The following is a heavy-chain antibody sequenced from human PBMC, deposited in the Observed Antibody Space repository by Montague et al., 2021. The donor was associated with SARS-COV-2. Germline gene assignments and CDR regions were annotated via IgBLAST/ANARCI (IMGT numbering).Heavy chain of an antibody. D-gene: IGHD3-22*01. Sequence: SKTLSLTCTVSGGSISSNYYSWIRQRQGKGKEWIWFVYYSGSTSYNPYLTRRGPISVDASKNKFSLQLSSVPVAATAVYYCACRGMGYESSGYPPYAFDIWGQGTLVTVSS. CDR2: VYYSGST. V-gene: IGHV4-59*01. CDR1: GGSISSNY. CDR3: ACRGMGYESSGYPPYAFDI. J-gene: IGHJ4*02.